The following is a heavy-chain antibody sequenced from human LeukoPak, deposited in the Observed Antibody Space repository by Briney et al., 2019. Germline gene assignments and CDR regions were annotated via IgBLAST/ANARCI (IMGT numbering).Heavy chain of an antibody. J-gene: IGHJ6*03. D-gene: IGHD1-26*01. CDR2: IYYSGST. CDR3: ARLTHGFAKGSGRDGAYDYYNYMAG. Sequence: SETLSLTCTVSGGFISGHYWTWIRQPPGKGLEWIGYIYYSGSTNYNPSLKSRVTISVDTSKNQFSLKLSSVTAADTAAYYCARLTHGFAKGSGRDGAYDYYNYMAGWGKGTTVTVSS. V-gene: IGHV4-59*11. CDR1: GGFISGHY.